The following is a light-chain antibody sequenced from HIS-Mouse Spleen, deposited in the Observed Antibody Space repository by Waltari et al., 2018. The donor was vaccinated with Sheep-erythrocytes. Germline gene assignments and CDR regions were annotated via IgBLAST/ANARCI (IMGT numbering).Light chain of an antibody. V-gene: IGKV1-39*01. CDR2: AAS. J-gene: IGKJ2*01. CDR1: QSISSY. CDR3: QQSYSTPYT. Sequence: DIQMTQSQSSLSESVGDRVTITCRASQSISSYLNWYQQKPGKAPKLLIYAASSLQSGVPPRFSGSVSGTDFTLTISSLQPEDFATYYCQQSYSTPYTFGQGTKLEIK.